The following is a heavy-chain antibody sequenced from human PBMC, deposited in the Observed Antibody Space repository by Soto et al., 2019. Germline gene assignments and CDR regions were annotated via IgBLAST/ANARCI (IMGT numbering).Heavy chain of an antibody. V-gene: IGHV3-9*01. CDR2: ISWNSGSI. CDR3: ARDDPGVGIDY. Sequence: QPGGSLRLSCAASGFTFDDYAMHWVRQAPGKGLEWVSGISWNSGSIGYADSVKGRFTISRDNAKNTLYLQTNSLRAEDTAVYYCARDDPGVGIDYWGHGTLVTVSS. D-gene: IGHD1-26*01. CDR1: GFTFDDYA. J-gene: IGHJ4*01.